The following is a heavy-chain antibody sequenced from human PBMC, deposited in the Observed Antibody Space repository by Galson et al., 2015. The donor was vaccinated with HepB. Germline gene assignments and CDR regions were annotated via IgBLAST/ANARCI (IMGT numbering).Heavy chain of an antibody. D-gene: IGHD2-15*01. V-gene: IGHV3-33*01. CDR2: IWYDGSNK. J-gene: IGHJ4*02. CDR3: AREIPYCSGGSCYWGGFDY. CDR1: GFTFSSYG. Sequence: SLRLSCAASGFTFSSYGMHWVRQAPGKGPEWVAVIWYDGSNKYYADSVKGRFTISRDNSKNTLYLQMNSLRAEDTAVYYCAREIPYCSGGSCYWGGFDYWGQGTLVTVSS.